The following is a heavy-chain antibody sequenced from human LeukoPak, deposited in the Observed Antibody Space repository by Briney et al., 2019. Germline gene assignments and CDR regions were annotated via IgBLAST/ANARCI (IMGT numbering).Heavy chain of an antibody. D-gene: IGHD1-26*01. J-gene: IGHJ5*02. CDR3: AGPWDQVGFDP. CDR2: IYPKTGGT. CDR1: GYTFTGYY. Sequence: ASVTVSCKASGYTFTGYYLHWVRQAPGRGLEWMEWIYPKTGGTSYAQKFQGRVTMTRDTSISTAYMELIGLRSDDTAVYYCAGPWDQVGFDPWGQGTLVSVSS. V-gene: IGHV1-2*02.